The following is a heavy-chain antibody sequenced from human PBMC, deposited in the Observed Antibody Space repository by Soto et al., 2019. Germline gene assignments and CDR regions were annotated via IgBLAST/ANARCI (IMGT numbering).Heavy chain of an antibody. CDR1: GFSFSKYK. D-gene: IGHD6-6*01. Sequence: PGESLKISCEGYGFSFSKYKIGWVRQMPGKGLEWMGIINPGDSDTRYSPYFQGQVTISADKSISTAYLQWSSLKASDTDMYYCARCCSSSSYYMDVWGTGTTVTVYS. CDR2: INPGDSDT. J-gene: IGHJ6*03. CDR3: ARCCSSSSYYMDV. V-gene: IGHV5-51*01.